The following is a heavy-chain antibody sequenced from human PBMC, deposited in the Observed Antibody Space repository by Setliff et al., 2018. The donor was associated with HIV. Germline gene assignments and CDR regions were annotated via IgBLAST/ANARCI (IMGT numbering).Heavy chain of an antibody. CDR1: GGSFSGYC. J-gene: IGHJ4*02. V-gene: IGHV4-34*01. CDR2: VTHSGRT. Sequence: SETLSLTCAAYGGSFSGYCWSWIRQPPGKGLEWIGEVTHSGRTNYNPSLESRVTTSVDTSKKQFSLRLTSVTAADTAVYYCARGVRDNSGWSSYYFDYWGQGTLVTVS. CDR3: ARGVRDNSGWSSYYFDY. D-gene: IGHD6-19*01.